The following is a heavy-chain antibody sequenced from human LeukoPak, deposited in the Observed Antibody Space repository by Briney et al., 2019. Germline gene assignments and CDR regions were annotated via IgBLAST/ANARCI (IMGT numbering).Heavy chain of an antibody. D-gene: IGHD2-2*01. CDR2: ISSSDDYI. V-gene: IGHV3-21*01. Sequence: GGSLRLSCAASGFIFTTYSMNWVRQAPGKGLEWVAYISSSDDYIYYADSVKGRFTISRDNAKNSLYLQMNSLRVEDTAIYYCARGPAAPPNNFDHWGQGALVTVSS. J-gene: IGHJ4*02. CDR3: ARGPAAPPNNFDH. CDR1: GFIFTTYS.